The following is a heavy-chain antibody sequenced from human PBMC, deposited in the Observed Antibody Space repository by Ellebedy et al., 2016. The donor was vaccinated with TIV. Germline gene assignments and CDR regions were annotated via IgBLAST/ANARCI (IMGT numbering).Heavy chain of an antibody. CDR3: ARDAGETYYDFWSGYYPYYYMDV. CDR1: GGSISSYY. J-gene: IGHJ6*03. V-gene: IGHV4-59*01. Sequence: SETLSLTXTVSGGSISSYYWSWIRQPPGKGLEWIGYIYYSGSTNYNPSLKSRVTISVDTSKNQFSQKLSSVTAADTAVYYCARDAGETYYDFWSGYYPYYYMDVWGKGTTVTVSS. CDR2: IYYSGST. D-gene: IGHD3-3*01.